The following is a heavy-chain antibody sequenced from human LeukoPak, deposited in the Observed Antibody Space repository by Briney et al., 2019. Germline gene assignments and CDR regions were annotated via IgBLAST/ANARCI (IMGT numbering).Heavy chain of an antibody. J-gene: IGHJ6*01. V-gene: IGHV3-23*01. CDR2: ISGSGDNT. D-gene: IGHD1-26*01. CDR1: GFAHSGFP. Sequence: GGSLRLSCAASGFAHSGFPMSWVRRTPGKGLEWVSGISGSGDNTLYTDSVKGRFTISRDNSKNKLYLEMNSLRAEDTAIYYCAKMKGHPLPKYYMDVWGQGTTVTVSS. CDR3: AKMKGHPLPKYYMDV.